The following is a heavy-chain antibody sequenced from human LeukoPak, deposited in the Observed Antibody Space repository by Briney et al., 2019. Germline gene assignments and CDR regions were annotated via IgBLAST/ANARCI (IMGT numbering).Heavy chain of an antibody. CDR3: AGEYCSSTSCYASLDY. J-gene: IGHJ4*02. CDR2: ISYDGSNK. V-gene: IGHV3-30-3*01. D-gene: IGHD2-2*01. Sequence: PGRSLRLSCAASGFTFSSYAMHWVRQAPGKGLAWVAVISYDGSNKYYADSVKGRFTISRDNSKNTLYLQMNSLRAEDTAVYYCAGEYCSSTSCYASLDYWGQGTLVTVSS. CDR1: GFTFSSYA.